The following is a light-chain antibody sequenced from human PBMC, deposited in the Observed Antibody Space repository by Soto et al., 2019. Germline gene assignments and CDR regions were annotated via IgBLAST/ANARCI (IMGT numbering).Light chain of an antibody. Sequence: QSVLTQPPSASGTPGQRVTISCSGSSSNIGLNTVNWYQQLPGTAPKLLIYTNNQPPSEVPDRFSGSKSGTSASLAVSGLQSEDEADYYCAAWDDSLNAWVFGGGTKLTVL. CDR1: SSNIGLNT. V-gene: IGLV1-44*01. CDR3: AAWDDSLNAWV. J-gene: IGLJ3*02. CDR2: TNN.